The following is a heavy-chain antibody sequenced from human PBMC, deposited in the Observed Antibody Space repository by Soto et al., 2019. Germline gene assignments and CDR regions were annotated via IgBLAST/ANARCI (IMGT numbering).Heavy chain of an antibody. CDR3: ARSKHYYDSSGYRFDY. J-gene: IGHJ4*02. V-gene: IGHV4-31*03. Sequence: SETLSLTCTVSGGSISSGGYYWSWIRQHPGKGLEWIGYIYYSGSTYYNPSLKSRVTISVDTSKNQFSLKLSSVTAADTAVYYCARSKHYYDSSGYRFDYWGQGTLVTVSS. CDR2: IYYSGST. CDR1: GGSISSGGYY. D-gene: IGHD3-22*01.